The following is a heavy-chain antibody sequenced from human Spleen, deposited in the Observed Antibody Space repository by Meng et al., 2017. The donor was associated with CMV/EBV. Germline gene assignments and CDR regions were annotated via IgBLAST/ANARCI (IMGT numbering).Heavy chain of an antibody. Sequence: SVKVSCKASGGTFSSYAFSWVRQAPGQGLEWVGGIIPIFATANYAQKFQGRVTITTDESTSTAYMELSSLRSEDTAVYSCARGNDFWSGPRDYWGQGTLVTVSS. V-gene: IGHV1-69*05. J-gene: IGHJ4*02. CDR3: ARGNDFWSGPRDY. CDR2: IIPIFATA. CDR1: GGTFSSYA. D-gene: IGHD3-3*01.